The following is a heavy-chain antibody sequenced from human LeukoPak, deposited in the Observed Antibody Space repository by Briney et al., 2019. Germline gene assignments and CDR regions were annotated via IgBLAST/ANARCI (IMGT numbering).Heavy chain of an antibody. CDR3: VRVWPPNAVDRGLTYSYFNALDV. CDR1: NYTFASYA. J-gene: IGHJ6*02. D-gene: IGHD1-1*01. CDR2: ISPYDGNT. V-gene: IGHV1-18*01. Sequence: ASVKVSCMASNYTFASYALSWVRQAPGQGLHWVGWISPYDGNTDYAQRFQARVTMTIDRATRTVYMDLKRLRLDDTAVYYCVRVWPPNAVDRGLTYSYFNALDVWGQGTTVIVSS.